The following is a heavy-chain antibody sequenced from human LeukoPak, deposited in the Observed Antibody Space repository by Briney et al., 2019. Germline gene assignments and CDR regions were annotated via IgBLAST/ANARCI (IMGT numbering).Heavy chain of an antibody. D-gene: IGHD7-27*01. V-gene: IGHV1-2*02. J-gene: IGHJ4*02. CDR2: INPNSGGT. CDR1: GYTFTGYY. Sequence: ASVKVSCKASGYTFTGYYMHWVRQAPGQGLEWMGWINPNSGGTNYAQKFQGGVTMTRDTSISTAYMELSRLRSDDTAVYYCARLNWGSSHDFDYWGQGTLVTVSS. CDR3: ARLNWGSSHDFDY.